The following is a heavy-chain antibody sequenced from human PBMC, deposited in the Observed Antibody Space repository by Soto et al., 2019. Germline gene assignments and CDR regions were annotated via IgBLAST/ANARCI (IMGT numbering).Heavy chain of an antibody. CDR3: ATDRGSAPFDY. D-gene: IGHD3-10*01. Sequence: QVRLVESGGGVVQPGRSPRLSCAASGFTFTTYGMHWVRQAPGKGLEWVAVIWADGSTTKYADSVKGRFTISKDNSNYMLYLEMNGLRAEDTAVYFCATDRGSAPFDYWGQGTLVTVSS. CDR2: IWADGSTT. J-gene: IGHJ4*02. CDR1: GFTFTTYG. V-gene: IGHV3-33*01.